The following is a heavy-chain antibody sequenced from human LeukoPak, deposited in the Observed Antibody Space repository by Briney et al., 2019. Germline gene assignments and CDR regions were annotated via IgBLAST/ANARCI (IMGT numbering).Heavy chain of an antibody. CDR3: AKSRLFGVPYYGDPRYYFDY. D-gene: IGHD3-3*01. CDR1: GFTFSSYG. J-gene: IGHJ4*02. Sequence: VQPGGSLRLSCAASGFTFSSYGMHWVRQAPGKGLEWVAFIRYDGSNKYYADSVKGRFTISRDNSKNTLYLQMNSLRAEDTAVYYCAKSRLFGVPYYGDPRYYFDYWGQGTLVTVSS. V-gene: IGHV3-30*02. CDR2: IRYDGSNK.